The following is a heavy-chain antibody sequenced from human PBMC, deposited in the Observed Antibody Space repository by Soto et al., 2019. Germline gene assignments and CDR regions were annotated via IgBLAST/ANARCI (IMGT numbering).Heavy chain of an antibody. CDR1: GFTFSSYS. CDR3: ARDYNVVVPADYYFDY. V-gene: IGHV3-48*02. Sequence: VGSLRLSCAASGFTFSSYSMNWVRQAPGKGLEWVSYISSSSSTIYYADSVKGRFTISRDNAKNSLYLQMNSLRDEDTAVYYCARDYNVVVPADYYFDYWGQGTLVTVSS. CDR2: ISSSSSTI. D-gene: IGHD2-2*01. J-gene: IGHJ4*02.